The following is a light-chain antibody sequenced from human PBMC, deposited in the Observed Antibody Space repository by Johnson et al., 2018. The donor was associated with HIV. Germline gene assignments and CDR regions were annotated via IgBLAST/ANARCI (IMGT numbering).Light chain of an antibody. Sequence: SVLTQPPSVSAAPGQKVTISCSGSSSNIGNNYVSWYQQLPGTAPKLLIYENNKRPSGIPDRFSGSKSGTSATLGITGLQTGDEADYYCGTWDSSLILYVFGTGTKVTVL. CDR1: SSNIGNNY. CDR3: GTWDSSLILYV. CDR2: ENN. J-gene: IGLJ1*01. V-gene: IGLV1-51*02.